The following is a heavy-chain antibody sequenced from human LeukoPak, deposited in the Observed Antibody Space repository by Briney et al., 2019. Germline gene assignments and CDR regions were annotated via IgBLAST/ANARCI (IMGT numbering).Heavy chain of an antibody. D-gene: IGHD3-10*01. CDR1: GGSFSGYY. CDR3: AKDLYYGSGSYSYYYYMDV. J-gene: IGHJ6*03. Sequence: SETLSLTCAVYGGSFSGYYWSWIRQPPGKGLEWIGEINHSGSTNYNPSLKSRVTISVDTSKNQFSLKLSSVTAADTAVYYCAKDLYYGSGSYSYYYYMDVWGKGTTVTVSS. CDR2: INHSGST. V-gene: IGHV4-34*01.